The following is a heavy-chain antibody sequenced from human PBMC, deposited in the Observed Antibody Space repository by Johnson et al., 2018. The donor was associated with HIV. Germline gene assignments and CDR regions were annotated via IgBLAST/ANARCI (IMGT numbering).Heavy chain of an antibody. J-gene: IGHJ3*01. CDR2: IYSGGST. Sequence: VQLVESGGGVVRPGGSLRLSCAASGFTFDDYGMSWVRQAPGKGLEWVSVIYSGGSTYYADSVKGRFNISSDTSKITLFLQMNSLKTEDTAVYYCARRTYCTGDSCSSGLGTFDLWGQGTMVTVSS. CDR1: GFTFDDYG. D-gene: IGHD2-15*01. V-gene: IGHV3-66*02. CDR3: ARRTYCTGDSCSSGLGTFDL.